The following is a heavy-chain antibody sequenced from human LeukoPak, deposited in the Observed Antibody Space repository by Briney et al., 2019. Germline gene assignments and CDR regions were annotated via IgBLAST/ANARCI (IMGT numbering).Heavy chain of an antibody. CDR2: MNPNSGNT. V-gene: IGHV1-8*01. Sequence: ASVKVSCKASGYTFTCYDINWVRQATGQGLEWMGWMNPNSGNTGYAQKFQGRVTVTRNTSISTAYMELSSLRSEDTAVYYCARVHGGDDAFDIWGQGTMVTVSS. CDR3: ARVHGGDDAFDI. CDR1: GYTFTCYD. D-gene: IGHD4-23*01. J-gene: IGHJ3*02.